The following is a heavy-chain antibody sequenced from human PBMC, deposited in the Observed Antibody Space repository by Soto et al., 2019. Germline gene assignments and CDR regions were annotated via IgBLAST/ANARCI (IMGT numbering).Heavy chain of an antibody. CDR2: ISSSGSTI. D-gene: IGHD3-16*02. CDR3: ARDLGMITFGGVIGPFDY. J-gene: IGHJ4*02. V-gene: IGHV3-48*03. Sequence: SLRLSCAASGFTFSSYEMNWVRQAPGKGLEWVSYISSSGSTIYYADSVKGRFTISRDNAKNSLYLQMNSLRAEDTAVYYCARDLGMITFGGVIGPFDYWGQGTLVTVSS. CDR1: GFTFSSYE.